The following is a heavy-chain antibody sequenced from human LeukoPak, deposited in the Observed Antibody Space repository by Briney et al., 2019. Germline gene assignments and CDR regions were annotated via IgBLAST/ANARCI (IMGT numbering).Heavy chain of an antibody. D-gene: IGHD2-2*01. CDR3: ARDFWVRHSAPAPKDL. Sequence: ASVKVSCKASGYPFTNYGISWVRQAPGQGVEWMGWISTYTGNTKYAQRFQGRVIMTTDTSTSTAYMELRSLRSDDTAVFYCARDFWVRHSAPAPKDLWGQGTLVTVSS. V-gene: IGHV1-18*01. J-gene: IGHJ5*02. CDR2: ISTYTGNT. CDR1: GYPFTNYG.